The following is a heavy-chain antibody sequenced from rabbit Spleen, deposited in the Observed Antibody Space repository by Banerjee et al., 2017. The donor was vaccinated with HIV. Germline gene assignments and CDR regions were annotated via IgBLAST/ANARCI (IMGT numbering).Heavy chain of an antibody. CDR2: IYTSSGST. V-gene: IGHV1S45*01. J-gene: IGHJ4*01. Sequence: QEQLVESGGGLVQPEGSLTLTCTDSGFDLSSYYYMSWVRQAPGEGLEWVGCIYTSSGSTWYASWAKGRFTISKTSSTTVTLQMTSLTAAYTATYFWARSYSGNGYVHDLWGPGTLVTVS. CDR1: GFDLSSYYY. CDR3: ARSYSGNGYVHDL. D-gene: IGHD6-1*01.